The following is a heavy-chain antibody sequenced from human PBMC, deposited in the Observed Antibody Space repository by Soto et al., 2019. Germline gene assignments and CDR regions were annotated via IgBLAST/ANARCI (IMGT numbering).Heavy chain of an antibody. J-gene: IGHJ4*02. V-gene: IGHV1-69*01. CDR2: MIPTFGTA. CDR1: GGTFSSYA. CDR3: AGGHYSGYDISLYYFDY. D-gene: IGHD5-12*01. Sequence: QVQLVQSGAEVKKPGSSVKVSCKASGGTFSSYAISWVRQAPGQGLEWMGGMIPTFGTANYAQKFEGRVTVTADESTGTAYMEVSSLSSEDTAVYYCAGGHYSGYDISLYYFDYWVQGTLVTVSS.